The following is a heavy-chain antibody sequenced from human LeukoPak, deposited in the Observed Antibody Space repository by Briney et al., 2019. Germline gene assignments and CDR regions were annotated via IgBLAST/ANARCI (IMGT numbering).Heavy chain of an antibody. V-gene: IGHV3-30*02. Sequence: GGSLRLSCAASGFTFSILGMHWVRQAPGKGLQWVAFIRYDGSNKYYADSVKGRFTISRDNSKNTLYLQMNSLRTEDTAVYYCAKDIVELRSFDYWGQGTLVTVSS. J-gene: IGHJ4*02. D-gene: IGHD1-26*01. CDR2: IRYDGSNK. CDR1: GFTFSILG. CDR3: AKDIVELRSFDY.